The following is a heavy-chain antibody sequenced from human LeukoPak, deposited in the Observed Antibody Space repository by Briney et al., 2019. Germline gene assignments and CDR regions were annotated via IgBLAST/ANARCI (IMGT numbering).Heavy chain of an antibody. D-gene: IGHD5-24*01. CDR2: ISSSGSTI. V-gene: IGHV3-11*01. CDR1: GFTFSSYW. Sequence: NPGGSLRLSCAASGFTFSSYWMHWVRQAPGKGLEWVSYISSSGSTIYYADSVKGRFTISRDNAKNSLYLQMNSLRAEDTAVYYCAKVAFGDGYNYFDYWGQGTLVTVSS. CDR3: AKVAFGDGYNYFDY. J-gene: IGHJ4*02.